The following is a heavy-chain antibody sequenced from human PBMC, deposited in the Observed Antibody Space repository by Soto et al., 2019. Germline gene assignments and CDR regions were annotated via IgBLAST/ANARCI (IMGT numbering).Heavy chain of an antibody. CDR1: GFTFSSYS. V-gene: IGHV3-21*01. CDR2: ISSSSSYI. Sequence: GESLRLSCAASGFTFSSYSMNWVRQAPGKGLEWVSSISSSSSYIYYADSVKGRFTISRDNAKNSLYLQMNSLRAEDTAVYYCARDPVSYDFWSGYFDYWGQGTLVTVSS. D-gene: IGHD3-3*01. CDR3: ARDPVSYDFWSGYFDY. J-gene: IGHJ4*02.